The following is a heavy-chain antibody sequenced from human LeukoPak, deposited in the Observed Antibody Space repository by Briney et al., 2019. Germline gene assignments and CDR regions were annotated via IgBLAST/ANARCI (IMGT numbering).Heavy chain of an antibody. Sequence: PGGSLRLSCAASGFTFRNYVIHWVRQAPGKGLEWVTVTSSDLNVKLYADSVKGRFTISRDNSKDTLYLQMNSLRAEDTAVYYCAKDRSAIFDYWGQGTLVTVSS. D-gene: IGHD1-26*01. V-gene: IGHV3-30*18. J-gene: IGHJ4*02. CDR3: AKDRSAIFDY. CDR2: TSSDLNVK. CDR1: GFTFRNYV.